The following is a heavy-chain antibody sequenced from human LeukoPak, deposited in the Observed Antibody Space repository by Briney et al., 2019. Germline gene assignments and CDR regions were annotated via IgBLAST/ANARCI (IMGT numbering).Heavy chain of an antibody. Sequence: SETLSLTCTVSGGSISSYYWSWIRQPPGKGLEWIGEIYHSGSTNYNPSLKSRVTMSVDKSKNQFSLKLNSVTAADTAVYHCARRSTVTTFDYWGQGTLVTVSS. CDR3: ARRSTVTTFDY. J-gene: IGHJ4*02. D-gene: IGHD4-17*01. CDR1: GGSISSYY. CDR2: IYHSGST. V-gene: IGHV4-59*12.